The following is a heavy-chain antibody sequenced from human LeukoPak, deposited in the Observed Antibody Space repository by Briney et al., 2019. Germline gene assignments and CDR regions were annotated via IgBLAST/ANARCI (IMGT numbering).Heavy chain of an antibody. CDR2: IIPIFGTA. CDR3: ARDEGYSSSSGWFDP. D-gene: IGHD6-13*01. Sequence: SVKVSCKASGGTFSSYAISWVRQAPGQGLEWMGGIIPIFGTANYAQKFQGSVTITADESTSTAYMELSSLRSEDTAVYYCARDEGYSSSSGWFDPWGQGTLVTVSS. J-gene: IGHJ5*02. CDR1: GGTFSSYA. V-gene: IGHV1-69*13.